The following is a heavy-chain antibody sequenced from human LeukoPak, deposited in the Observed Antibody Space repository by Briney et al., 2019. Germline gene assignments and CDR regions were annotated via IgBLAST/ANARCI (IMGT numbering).Heavy chain of an antibody. CDR2: MNPNSGNT. CDR3: ARVPTLGYCSGGSCYRFGY. CDR1: RYTFTSYD. Sequence: ASVKVSCKASRYTFTSYDINWVRQATGQGLEWMGWMNPNSGNTGYAQKFQGRVTMTRNTSISTAYMELSSLRSEDTAVYYCARVPTLGYCSGGSCYRFGYWGQGTLVTVSS. D-gene: IGHD2-15*01. J-gene: IGHJ4*02. V-gene: IGHV1-8*01.